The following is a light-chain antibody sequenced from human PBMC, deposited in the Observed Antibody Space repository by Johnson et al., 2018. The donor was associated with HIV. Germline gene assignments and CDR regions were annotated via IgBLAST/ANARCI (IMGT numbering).Light chain of an antibody. Sequence: QSVLTQPPSVSAAPGQRVTISCSGSGSNIGNNFVCLYQQFPGTAPRLLIYDNNKRPSGIPDRFSGSKSGTSATLGITGLLTGDGADYYCGTWASSLSAHYVFGTGTKITVL. CDR3: GTWASSLSAHYV. J-gene: IGLJ1*01. CDR1: GSNIGNNF. CDR2: DNN. V-gene: IGLV1-51*01.